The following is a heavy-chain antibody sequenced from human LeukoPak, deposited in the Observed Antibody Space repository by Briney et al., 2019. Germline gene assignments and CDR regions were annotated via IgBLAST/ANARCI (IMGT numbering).Heavy chain of an antibody. CDR2: IRYDGSNK. CDR3: AKDRGYCSSTSCYYNWFDP. Sequence: PGGSLRLSCAASGFTFSIYGMHWVRQAPGKGLEWVAFIRYDGSNKYYADSVKGRFTISRDNSKNTLYLQMNSLRAEDTAVYYCAKDRGYCSSTSCYYNWFDPWGQGTLVTVSS. CDR1: GFTFSIYG. D-gene: IGHD2-2*01. J-gene: IGHJ5*02. V-gene: IGHV3-30*02.